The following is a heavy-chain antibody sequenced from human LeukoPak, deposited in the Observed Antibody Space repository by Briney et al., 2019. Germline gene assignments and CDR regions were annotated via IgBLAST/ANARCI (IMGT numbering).Heavy chain of an antibody. J-gene: IGHJ6*02. D-gene: IGHD3-22*01. Sequence: GGSLRLSCAASGFTFSSYAMHWVRQAPGKGLEWVAVISYDGSNKYYADSVKGRFTISRDNSKNTLYLQMNSLRAEDTAVYYCARLHDSSGHKGYWYYYGMDVWGQGTTVTVSS. CDR2: ISYDGSNK. CDR1: GFTFSSYA. CDR3: ARLHDSSGHKGYWYYYGMDV. V-gene: IGHV3-30*14.